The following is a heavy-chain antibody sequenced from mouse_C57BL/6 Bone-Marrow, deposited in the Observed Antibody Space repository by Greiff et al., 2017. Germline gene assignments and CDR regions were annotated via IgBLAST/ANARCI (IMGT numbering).Heavy chain of an antibody. V-gene: IGHV1-42*01. CDR2: INPSTGGT. D-gene: IGHD1-1*01. CDR1: GYSFTGYY. CDR3: ARTEYYGSSYVGVRDY. Sequence: VQLQQSGPELVKPGASVKISCKASGYSFTGYYMNWVKQSPEKSLEWIGEINPSTGGTTYNQKFKAKATLTVYKSSSTAYMQLRSLTSEDSAVYYCARTEYYGSSYVGVRDYWGQGTSVTVSS. J-gene: IGHJ4*01.